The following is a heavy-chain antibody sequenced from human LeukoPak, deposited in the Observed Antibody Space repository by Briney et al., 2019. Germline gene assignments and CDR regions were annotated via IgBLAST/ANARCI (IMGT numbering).Heavy chain of an antibody. CDR2: INLSGST. J-gene: IGHJ3*02. Sequence: PSETLSLTCAVYGGSFSGYYWGWIRQPPGKGLDYIGEINLSGSTKYNPSLKSRLTISVDTSKNQFSLKLSSVTAADTAVYYCARRANSGFDAFDNWGQGTMVTVSS. CDR1: GGSFSGYY. CDR3: ARRANSGFDAFDN. V-gene: IGHV4-34*01. D-gene: IGHD3-22*01.